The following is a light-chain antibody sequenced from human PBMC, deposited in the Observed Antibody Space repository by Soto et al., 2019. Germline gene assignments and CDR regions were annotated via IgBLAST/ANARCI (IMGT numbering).Light chain of an antibody. J-gene: IGLJ3*02. Sequence: SYELTQPPSVSVAPGKTTRITCGGNNIGSKSVHWYQQKPGQAPVLVIYYDSDRPSGIPERFSGSNSGNTATLTISRVEAGYEDDYYCQVWDSSSDHPWVFGGGTKLTVL. CDR2: YDS. V-gene: IGLV3-21*04. CDR3: QVWDSSSDHPWV. CDR1: NIGSKS.